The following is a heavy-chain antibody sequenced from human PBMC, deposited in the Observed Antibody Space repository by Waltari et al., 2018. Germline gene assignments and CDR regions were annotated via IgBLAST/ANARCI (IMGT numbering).Heavy chain of an antibody. J-gene: IGHJ4*02. Sequence: QLHLQESGPGLVKPSETLSLTCTVSGGSISSGFYYWGWVRQPPGKGLEWIGSIFYSGTTSYNPSLKGRVTISLDTSKNQFSLKLSSMTAADTAFYYCARVASALSVSGSSDYWGQGTLVTVSS. CDR1: GGSISSGFYY. CDR3: ARVASALSVSGSSDY. V-gene: IGHV4-39*01. CDR2: IFYSGTT. D-gene: IGHD6-19*01.